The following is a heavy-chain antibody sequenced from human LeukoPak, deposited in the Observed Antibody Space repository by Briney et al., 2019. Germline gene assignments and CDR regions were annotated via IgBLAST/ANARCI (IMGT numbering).Heavy chain of an antibody. Sequence: PSETLSLTCTVSGGSITNYYWNWIRQPPGEGLEWIGYVFYSGSTNYNPSLKSRVTISVDTSKNQFSLKLTSVTAADTALYYCARDAETYDAFDIWGQGTMVTVSS. CDR2: VFYSGST. J-gene: IGHJ3*02. V-gene: IGHV4-59*01. D-gene: IGHD5-24*01. CDR1: GGSITNYY. CDR3: ARDAETYDAFDI.